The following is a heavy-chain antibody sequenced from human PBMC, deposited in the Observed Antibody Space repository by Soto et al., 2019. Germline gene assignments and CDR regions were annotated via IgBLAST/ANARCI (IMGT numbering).Heavy chain of an antibody. CDR3: ARRGGYSYSDFDS. D-gene: IGHD5-18*01. CDR1: GGSFSGYF. V-gene: IGHV4-34*01. J-gene: IGHJ4*02. Sequence: PSETLSLTCAVYGGSFSGYFWSWIRQSPGKGPEWIGEINHIGSTNDNPSLKSRVTMSVDASKNHFSLKLNSVTAADTAVYYCARRGGYSYSDFDSWGQGTLVTVSS. CDR2: INHIGST.